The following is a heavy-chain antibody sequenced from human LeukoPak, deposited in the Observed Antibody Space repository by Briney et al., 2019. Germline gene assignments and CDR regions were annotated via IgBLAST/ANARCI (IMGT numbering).Heavy chain of an antibody. CDR3: ATHRVGRLPYSFDY. CDR2: IDPRDSYT. CDR1: GYSLNSYW. J-gene: IGHJ4*02. V-gene: IGHV5-10-1*01. Sequence: ESLKISCKGSGYSLNSYWLSWVRQIPGKGLEWVGRIDPRDSYTNYSPSLLGHVTISADKSITTAYLQWSSLKASDTAIYYCATHRVGRLPYSFDYWGQGTLVTVSS. D-gene: IGHD3/OR15-3a*01.